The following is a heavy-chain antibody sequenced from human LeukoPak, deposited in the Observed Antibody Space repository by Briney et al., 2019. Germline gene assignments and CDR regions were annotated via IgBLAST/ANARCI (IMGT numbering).Heavy chain of an antibody. J-gene: IGHJ6*02. Sequence: ASVKVSCKASGYTFTGYYMHWVRQAPGQGLEWMGWINPNSGGTNYAQKFQGRVTMTRDTSISTAYMELSRLRSDDTPVYYCARDSDSTVYYYYYYGMDVWSQGTTVTVSS. V-gene: IGHV1-2*02. CDR3: ARDSDSTVYYYYYYGMDV. CDR1: GYTFTGYY. CDR2: INPNSGGT. D-gene: IGHD6-13*01.